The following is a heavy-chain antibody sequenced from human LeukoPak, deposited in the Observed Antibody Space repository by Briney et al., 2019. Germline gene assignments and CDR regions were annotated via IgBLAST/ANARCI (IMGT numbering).Heavy chain of an antibody. J-gene: IGHJ6*03. D-gene: IGHD2-15*01. Sequence: GSLRLSCAASGFTFSSYEMNWVRQAPGKGLEWIGSIYYGSVFYSVSTYYNPSLKSRVTMSGDTSKNQFSLKLSSVTAADTAAYYCARLGYCSGGSCYYYYYMDVWGKGTTVTVSS. V-gene: IGHV4-39*07. CDR1: GFTFSSYE. CDR2: IYYGSVFYSVST. CDR3: ARLGYCSGGSCYYYYYMDV.